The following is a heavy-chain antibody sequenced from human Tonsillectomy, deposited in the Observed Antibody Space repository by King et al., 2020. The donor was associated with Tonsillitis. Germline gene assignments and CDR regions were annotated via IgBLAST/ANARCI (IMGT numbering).Heavy chain of an antibody. CDR3: AADEGIAVDGLIDY. J-gene: IGHJ4*02. D-gene: IGHD6-19*01. Sequence: QLVQSGAEVKKPGSSVKVSCKASGGTFSSYAISWVRQAPGQGLEWMGRIIPILGIANYAQKFQGRVTITADKSTSTAYMELSSLRSEDTAVYYCAADEGIAVDGLIDYWGQGTLVTVSS. V-gene: IGHV1-69*09. CDR1: GGTFSSYA. CDR2: IIPILGIA.